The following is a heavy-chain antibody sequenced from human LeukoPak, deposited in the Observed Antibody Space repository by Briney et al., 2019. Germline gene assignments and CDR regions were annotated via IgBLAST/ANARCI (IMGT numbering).Heavy chain of an antibody. D-gene: IGHD3-10*01. CDR2: IIPIFGTA. CDR1: GGTFSSYA. CDR3: ASLPPYGSGSYSLNTQFDY. V-gene: IGHV1-69*01. J-gene: IGHJ4*02. Sequence: SVNVSCKASGGTFSSYAISWVRQAPGQGLEWMGGIIPIFGTANYAQKFQGRVTITADESTSTAYMELSSLRSEDTAVYYCASLPPYGSGSYSLNTQFDYWGQGTLVTVSS.